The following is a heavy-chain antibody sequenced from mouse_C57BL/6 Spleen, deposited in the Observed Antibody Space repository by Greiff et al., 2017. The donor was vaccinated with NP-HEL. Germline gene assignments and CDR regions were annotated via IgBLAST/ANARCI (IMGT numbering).Heavy chain of an antibody. CDR2: ISYSGST. CDR3: ARATYYYGTAWFAY. J-gene: IGHJ3*01. CDR1: GYSITSGYV. V-gene: IGHV3-1*01. D-gene: IGHD1-1*01. Sequence: EVKLQESGPGMVKPSQSLSLTCTVTGYSITSGYVWHWIRHFPGNQLEWMGYISYSGSTNYNPSLTSRISITHDTSKNHFFLKLNSVTTEDTATYYCARATYYYGTAWFAYWGQGTLVTVSA.